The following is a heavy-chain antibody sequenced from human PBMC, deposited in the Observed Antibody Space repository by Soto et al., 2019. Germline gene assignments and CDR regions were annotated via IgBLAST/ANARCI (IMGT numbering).Heavy chain of an antibody. CDR1: GYTFTHYG. CDR2: TSADNGDT. CDR3: ARAERGTCTSSICYDFDY. Sequence: QVQLVQSGAEVKEPGASVKVSCKASGYTFTHYGFSWVRQAPGQGLEWLAWTSADNGDTNYAPKLQGRVTLTTDTSTGTAYMELRSLRSDDTAVYYCARAERGTCTSSICYDFDYWGQGTLVTVSS. J-gene: IGHJ4*02. D-gene: IGHD2-2*01. V-gene: IGHV1-18*04.